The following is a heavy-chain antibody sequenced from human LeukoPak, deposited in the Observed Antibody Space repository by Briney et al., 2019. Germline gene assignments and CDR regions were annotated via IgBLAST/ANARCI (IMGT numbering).Heavy chain of an antibody. CDR1: GGSISSSSYY. V-gene: IGHV4-39*01. D-gene: IGHD2-15*01. Sequence: SETLSLTCTVSGGSISSSSYYWGWIRQPPGKGLEWIGSIYYSGSTYYNPSHKSRVTISVDTSKNQFSLKLSSVTAADTAVYYCARYIVVVVAGTGAFDYWGEGTLVSVSS. CDR3: ARYIVVVVAGTGAFDY. J-gene: IGHJ4*02. CDR2: IYYSGST.